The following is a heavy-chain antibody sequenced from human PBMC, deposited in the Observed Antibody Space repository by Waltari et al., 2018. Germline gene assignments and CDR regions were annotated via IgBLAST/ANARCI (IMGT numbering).Heavy chain of an antibody. CDR3: ARGVGDCSGGSCYSRRFDP. D-gene: IGHD2-15*01. V-gene: IGHV4-34*01. CDR1: GGSFSGYS. CDR2: INHSGST. J-gene: IGHJ5*02. Sequence: QVQLQQWGAGLLKPSETLSLPCAVYGGSFSGYSWSWIRQPPGKGLEWIGEINHSGSTNYNPSLKSRVTISVDTSKNQFSLKLSSVTAADTAVYYCARGVGDCSGGSCYSRRFDPWGQGTLVTVSS.